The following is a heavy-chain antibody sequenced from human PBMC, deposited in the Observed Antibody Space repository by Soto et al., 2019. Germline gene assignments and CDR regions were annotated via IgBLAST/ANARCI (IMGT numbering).Heavy chain of an antibody. D-gene: IGHD1-26*01. V-gene: IGHV4-39*01. Sequence: SETLSLTCTVSGGSISSSSYYWGWIRQPPGKGLEWIGSIYYSGSTYYNPSLKSRVTISVDTSKNQFSLKLSSVTAADTAVYYCARRGSYYYYYMDVWGKGTTVTVSS. CDR2: IYYSGST. CDR1: GGSISSSSYY. CDR3: ARRGSYYYYYMDV. J-gene: IGHJ6*03.